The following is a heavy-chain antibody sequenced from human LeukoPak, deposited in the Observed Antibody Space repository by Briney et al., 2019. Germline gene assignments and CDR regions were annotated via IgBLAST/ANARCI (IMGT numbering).Heavy chain of an antibody. CDR1: GGSINSNSHY. V-gene: IGHV4-39*01. D-gene: IGHD2-21*01. CDR3: AREEASVGDY. CDR2: THYSGGT. J-gene: IGHJ4*02. Sequence: SETLSLTCTVSGGSINSNSHYWACIRQPPGKGLEWIGSTHYSGGTFYSPSLKSRVTISVDTSKNQLSLILTSVSASDTAVYYCAREEASVGDYWGQGILVTVSS.